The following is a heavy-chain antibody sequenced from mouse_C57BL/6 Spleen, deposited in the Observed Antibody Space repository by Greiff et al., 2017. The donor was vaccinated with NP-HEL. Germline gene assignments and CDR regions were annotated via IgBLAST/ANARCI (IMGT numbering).Heavy chain of an antibody. Sequence: EVQLQESGGGLVKPGGSLKLSCAASGFTFSDYGMHWVRQAPEKGLEWVAYISSGSSTIYYADTVKGRFTISRDNAKNTLFLQMTSLRSEDTAMYYCARLTGSYYYAMDYWGQGTSVTVSS. J-gene: IGHJ4*01. D-gene: IGHD4-1*01. CDR2: ISSGSSTI. V-gene: IGHV5-17*01. CDR3: ARLTGSYYYAMDY. CDR1: GFTFSDYG.